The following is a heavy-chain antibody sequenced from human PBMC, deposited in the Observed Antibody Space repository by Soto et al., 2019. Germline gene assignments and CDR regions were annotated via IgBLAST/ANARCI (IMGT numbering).Heavy chain of an antibody. CDR1: GFNIRTYT. D-gene: IGHD2-2*01. CDR3: AKARCSTTNCYVPDY. CDR2: ISGSGASP. Sequence: GPLILSCAAAGFNIRTYTRSWVRQDTGKGLEWVSAISGSGASPSYADSVQGRFTISRDNPKRTLYLQMNNLRAEDTAVYYCAKARCSTTNCYVPDYWGQGTLVTVSS. J-gene: IGHJ4*02. V-gene: IGHV3-23*01.